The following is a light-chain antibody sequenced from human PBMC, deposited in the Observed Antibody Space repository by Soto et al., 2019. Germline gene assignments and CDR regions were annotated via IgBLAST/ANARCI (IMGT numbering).Light chain of an antibody. CDR1: QSVSSY. V-gene: IGKV3-11*01. CDR3: QQRSNWLT. Sequence: EIVLTQSPATLSLSPGERATLSCRSSQSVSSYLAWYQQKPCLAPRLLIYDASNRATGIPARFSGSGSGTDFTLTISSLEPEDFAVYYCQQRSNWLTFGGGTKVDIK. CDR2: DAS. J-gene: IGKJ4*01.